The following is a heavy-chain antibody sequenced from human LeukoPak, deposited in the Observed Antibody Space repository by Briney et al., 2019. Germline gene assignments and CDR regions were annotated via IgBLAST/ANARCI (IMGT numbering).Heavy chain of an antibody. J-gene: IGHJ1*01. Sequence: GGSLRLSCAASGFTFSSYAMSWVRQAPGKGLKWVSAMSGSGGSTYYADSVKARFTISRDNSKNTLYLQMNSLRAEDTAVYYCAKNGYYYDSSGYYQYFQHWGQGTLVTVSS. CDR1: GFTFSSYA. CDR2: MSGSGGST. CDR3: AKNGYYYDSSGYYQYFQH. V-gene: IGHV3-23*01. D-gene: IGHD3-22*01.